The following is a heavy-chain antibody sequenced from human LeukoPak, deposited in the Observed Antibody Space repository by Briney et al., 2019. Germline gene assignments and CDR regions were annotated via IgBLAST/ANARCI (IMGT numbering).Heavy chain of an antibody. D-gene: IGHD6-13*01. CDR2: IIPIFGTA. Sequence: ASVKVSCKASGGTFSSYAISWVRQAPGQGLEWMGGIIPIFGTANYAQKFQDRVTITTDESTSTAYMELSSLRSEDTAVYYCAREGSSSPHKYFDYWGQGTLVTVSS. CDR1: GGTFSSYA. J-gene: IGHJ4*02. V-gene: IGHV1-69*05. CDR3: AREGSSSPHKYFDY.